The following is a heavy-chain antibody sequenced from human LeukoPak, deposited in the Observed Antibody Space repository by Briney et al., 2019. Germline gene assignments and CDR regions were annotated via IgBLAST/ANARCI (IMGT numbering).Heavy chain of an antibody. V-gene: IGHV3-23*01. CDR3: AKGSSSSRPYYFDY. CDR1: GFTFSTYA. D-gene: IGHD6-6*01. Sequence: PGGSLRLSSTASGFTFSTYAMSWVRQAPGKGLEWFSAITGGGDDTYCADSVKGRFTISRDNSKNTLYLQMNSLRVEDTAVYYCAKGSSSSRPYYFDYWGQGALVTVSS. CDR2: ITGGGDDT. J-gene: IGHJ4*02.